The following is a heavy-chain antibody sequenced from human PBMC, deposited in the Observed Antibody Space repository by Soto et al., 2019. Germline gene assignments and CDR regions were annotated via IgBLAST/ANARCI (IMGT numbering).Heavy chain of an antibody. V-gene: IGHV3-48*03. CDR1: GFTFSLFE. CDR2: ISSSGSTA. CDR3: TRAAWFPYLSFY. Sequence: GGSLRLSCAASGFTFSLFELHWVRQAPGKGLEWISYISSSGSTAYYASSVEGRFTISRDNANSSVYLQMDSLRAEDTALYYCTRAAWFPYLSFYWGQGALVTVSS. D-gene: IGHD3-10*01. J-gene: IGHJ4*02.